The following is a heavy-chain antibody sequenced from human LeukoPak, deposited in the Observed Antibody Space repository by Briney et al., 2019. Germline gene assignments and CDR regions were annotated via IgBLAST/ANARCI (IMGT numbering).Heavy chain of an antibody. J-gene: IGHJ4*02. D-gene: IGHD3-22*01. CDR2: ISNDGGGT. CDR3: AKGSSGYFFDL. Sequence: GGSLRLSCAVSGITLSNYGMSWVRQAPGKGLEWVSAISNDGGGTTYADFVRGRFSVSRDNSKNTLFLQMNSLRAEDTALYYCAKGSSGYFFDLWGQGTLVTVSS. V-gene: IGHV3-23*01. CDR1: GITLSNYG.